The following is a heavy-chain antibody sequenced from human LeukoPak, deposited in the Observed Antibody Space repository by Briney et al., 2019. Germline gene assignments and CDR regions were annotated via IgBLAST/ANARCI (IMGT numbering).Heavy chain of an antibody. CDR2: IKQDGSEI. CDR3: ARGVYAFDI. Sequence: GGSLRLSCAASGLTFSSYWMTWVRQVPGKGLEWVANIKQDGSEIYYVDSVKGRFTISRDNAKNSLFLLMNSLRAEDTAVYYCARGVYAFDIWGQGTMVTVSS. CDR1: GLTFSSYW. J-gene: IGHJ3*02. D-gene: IGHD3-3*01. V-gene: IGHV3-7*01.